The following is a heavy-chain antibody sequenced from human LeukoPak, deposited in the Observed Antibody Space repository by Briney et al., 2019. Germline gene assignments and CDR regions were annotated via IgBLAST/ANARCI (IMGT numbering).Heavy chain of an antibody. V-gene: IGHV4-4*09. CDR1: GGSISSYY. CDR2: IYTSGST. CDR3: ARHSAVPTAFDY. D-gene: IGHD2-2*01. J-gene: IGHJ4*02. Sequence: PSETLSLTCTVSGGSISSYYWSWIRQPPGKGLEWIGYIYTSGSTNYNPSLESRVTISVDTSKNQFSLRLSSVTAADTAVYYCARHSAVPTAFDYWGQGTLVTVSS.